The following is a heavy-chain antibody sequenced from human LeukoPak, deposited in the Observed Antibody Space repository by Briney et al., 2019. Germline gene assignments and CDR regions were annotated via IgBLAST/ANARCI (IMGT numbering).Heavy chain of an antibody. CDR3: ARGGRYSSGRYWWN. J-gene: IGHJ4*02. CDR1: GGSFSGYY. Sequence: SETLSLTCAVYGGSFSGYYWSWIRQPPGKGLEWIGEINHSGSTNYNPSLKSRVTISVDTSKNQFSLKLSSVTAADTAVYYCARGGRYSSGRYWWNWGQGTLVTVSS. CDR2: INHSGST. V-gene: IGHV4-34*01. D-gene: IGHD6-19*01.